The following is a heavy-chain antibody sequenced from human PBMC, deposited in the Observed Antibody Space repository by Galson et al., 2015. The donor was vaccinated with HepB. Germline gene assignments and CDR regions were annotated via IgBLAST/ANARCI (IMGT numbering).Heavy chain of an antibody. V-gene: IGHV4-30-4*01. CDR2: ICYNRST. CDR3: ARDRGAYGDYLDY. Sequence: TLSLTCAVSGGSINSGGYCWSWIRQPPGKGLEWIGHICYNRSTYYNPSLKSRTTLSLDTSNHQFSLNLNSVTAADAAVYFCARDRGAYGDYLDYWGQGTLVTVSS. CDR1: GGSINSGGYC. J-gene: IGHJ4*02. D-gene: IGHD4-17*01.